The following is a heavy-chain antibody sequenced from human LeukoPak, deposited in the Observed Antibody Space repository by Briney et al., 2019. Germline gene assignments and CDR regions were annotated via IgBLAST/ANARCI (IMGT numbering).Heavy chain of an antibody. CDR1: GGSISSYY. J-gene: IGHJ4*02. CDR3: ARGGD. Sequence: SETLSLTCTVSGGSISSYYWSWIRQPPGKGPEWIGYIYYTGSTTYHPSLKSRVTISVDTSKNQFSLKLSSVAAADTAVYYYARGGDWGQGTLVTVSS. V-gene: IGHV4-59*01. CDR2: IYYTGST. D-gene: IGHD3-16*01.